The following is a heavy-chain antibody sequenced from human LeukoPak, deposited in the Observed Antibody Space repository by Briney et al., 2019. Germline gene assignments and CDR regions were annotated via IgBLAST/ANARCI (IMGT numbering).Heavy chain of an antibody. V-gene: IGHV3-48*03. CDR2: ISSSGSTI. Sequence: GGSLRLSCAASGFTFSTYEMNWVRQAPGKGLEWVSFISSSGSTIYYADSVRGRFTISRDNANNSLYLQMNSLRAEDTAVYYCAREDSSGWYTRWFDPWGQGTLVTVSS. D-gene: IGHD6-19*01. CDR3: AREDSSGWYTRWFDP. J-gene: IGHJ5*02. CDR1: GFTFSTYE.